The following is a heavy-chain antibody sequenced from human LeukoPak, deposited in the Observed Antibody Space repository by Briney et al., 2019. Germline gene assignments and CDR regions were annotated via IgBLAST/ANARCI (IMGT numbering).Heavy chain of an antibody. J-gene: IGHJ4*02. V-gene: IGHV1-69*05. CDR1: GYTFTGYY. D-gene: IGHD1-26*01. CDR2: IIPIFGTA. CDR3: ARAVSGSYDY. Sequence: WASVKVSCKASGYTFTGYYIHWVRQAPGQGLEWMGRIIPIFGTANYAQKFQGRVTITTDESTSTAYMELSSLRSEDTAVYYCARAVSGSYDYWGQGTLVTVSS.